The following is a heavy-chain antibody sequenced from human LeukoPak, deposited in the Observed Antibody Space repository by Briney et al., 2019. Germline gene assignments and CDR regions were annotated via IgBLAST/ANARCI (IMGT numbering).Heavy chain of an antibody. D-gene: IGHD3-22*01. J-gene: IGHJ4*02. CDR1: GGSFSGYY. Sequence: PSETLSLTCAVYGGSFSGYYWSWIRQPPGKGLEWIGEINHSGSTNYNPSLKSRVTISVDTSKNQFSLKLSSVTAADTAVYYCARQTMGCYYDSIAPPRWGQGTLVTVSS. CDR3: ARQTMGCYYDSIAPPR. V-gene: IGHV4-34*01. CDR2: INHSGST.